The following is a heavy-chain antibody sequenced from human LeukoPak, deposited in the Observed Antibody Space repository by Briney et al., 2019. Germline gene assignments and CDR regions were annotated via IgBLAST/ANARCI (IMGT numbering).Heavy chain of an antibody. CDR2: IYTSGST. CDR3: ARAGGSYRSYAFDI. V-gene: IGHV4-61*02. J-gene: IGHJ3*02. Sequence: PPETLSLTCTVSGGSISSGSYYWSWIRQPAGKGLEWIGRIYTSGSTNYNPSLKSRVTISVDTSKNQFSLKLSSVTAADTAVYYCARAGGSYRSYAFDIWGQGTMVTVSS. CDR1: GGSISSGSYY. D-gene: IGHD1-26*01.